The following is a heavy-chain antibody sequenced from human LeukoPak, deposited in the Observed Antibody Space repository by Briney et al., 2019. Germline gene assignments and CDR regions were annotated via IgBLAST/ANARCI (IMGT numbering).Heavy chain of an antibody. D-gene: IGHD1-26*01. Sequence: GGSLRLSCPASGFTFSTYVMTWVRQAPGKGLEWVSAISGSGGSTYYADSVKGRFTISRDNSKNTLYLQMNSLRAEDTAVYYCAKDFQSYYRYWGQGTLVTVSS. CDR1: GFTFSTYV. CDR2: ISGSGGST. J-gene: IGHJ4*02. V-gene: IGHV3-23*01. CDR3: AKDFQSYYRY.